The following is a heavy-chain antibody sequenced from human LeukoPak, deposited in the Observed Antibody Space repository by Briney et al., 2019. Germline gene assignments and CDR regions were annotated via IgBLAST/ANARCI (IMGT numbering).Heavy chain of an antibody. CDR2: MYHSGST. J-gene: IGHJ4*02. Sequence: SETLSLTCTVSGYSISSGYYWGWIRQPLGKGLECIGTMYHSGSTYYNPSLKSRVTISVDTSKNQFSLKLSSVTAADTAVYYCARRRRIYDSSGYLVDYWGQGTLVTVSS. V-gene: IGHV4-38-2*02. D-gene: IGHD3-22*01. CDR3: ARRRRIYDSSGYLVDY. CDR1: GYSISSGYY.